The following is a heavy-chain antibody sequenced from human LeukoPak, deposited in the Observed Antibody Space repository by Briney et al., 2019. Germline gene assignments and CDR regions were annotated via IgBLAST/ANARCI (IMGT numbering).Heavy chain of an antibody. V-gene: IGHV4-39*07. Sequence: SETLSLTCTVSGGSISSSSYYWGWIRQPPGKGLEWIGEINHSGSTNYNPSLKGRVTISVDTSKNQFSLKLSSVTAADTAVYYCARGPLAARRWGYYYYYGMDVWGQGTTVTVSS. J-gene: IGHJ6*02. CDR3: ARGPLAARRWGYYYYYGMDV. CDR2: INHSGST. D-gene: IGHD6-6*01. CDR1: GGSISSSSYY.